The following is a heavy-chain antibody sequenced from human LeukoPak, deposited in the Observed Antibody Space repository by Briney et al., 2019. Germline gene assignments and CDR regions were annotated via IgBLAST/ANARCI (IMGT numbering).Heavy chain of an antibody. CDR2: IYYSGST. Sequence: PSETLSLTCTVSGGSISSSSYYWGWIRQPPGKGLEWIGSIYYSGSTCCNPSLKSRVTISVDTSKNQFSLKLSSVTAADTAVYYCARQGYDSSGNALDYWGQGTLVTVSS. D-gene: IGHD3-22*01. CDR3: ARQGYDSSGNALDY. V-gene: IGHV4-39*01. CDR1: GGSISSSSYY. J-gene: IGHJ4*02.